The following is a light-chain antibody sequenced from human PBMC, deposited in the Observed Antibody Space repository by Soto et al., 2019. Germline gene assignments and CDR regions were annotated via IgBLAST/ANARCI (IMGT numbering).Light chain of an antibody. Sequence: EIVMTQSPATLSVSPGERATLSCRASQSVSSNLAWYQQKPGQAPRLPIYGASTRATGIPARFSGSGSGTEFTLTISSLQSEDFAVYYCQQYNNWPQLTFGGGTKVDIK. CDR2: GAS. CDR3: QQYNNWPQLT. V-gene: IGKV3-15*01. CDR1: QSVSSN. J-gene: IGKJ4*01.